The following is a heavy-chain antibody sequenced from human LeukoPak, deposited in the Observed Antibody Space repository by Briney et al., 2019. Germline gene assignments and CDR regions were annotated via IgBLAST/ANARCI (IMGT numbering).Heavy chain of an antibody. J-gene: IGHJ4*02. V-gene: IGHV3-23*01. CDR3: AKHFDSGDYYNFFDD. D-gene: IGHD3-10*01. Sequence: GGCLRLSCAASGFTFSSYAMSWVRQAPGKGLEWVSSISGAGGSTYYADSVKGRFTISRDNSKNTLFLQMNSLRAEDTALYYCAKHFDSGDYYNFFDDWGQGTLVSVSS. CDR2: ISGAGGST. CDR1: GFTFSSYA.